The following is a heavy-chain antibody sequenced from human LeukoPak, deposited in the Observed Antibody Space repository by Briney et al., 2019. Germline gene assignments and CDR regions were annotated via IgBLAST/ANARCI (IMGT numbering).Heavy chain of an antibody. CDR1: GFTFSSYW. CDR3: AKDPANSGYDFRFFQH. D-gene: IGHD5-12*01. Sequence: GGPLRLSCAASGFTFSSYWMHWVRQAPGKGLVCVSRINSDGIGTTYADSVKGRFTVSRDNSKNTVYLQINTLRTEDTAVYYCAKDPANSGYDFRFFQHWGQGTLVTVSS. V-gene: IGHV3-74*01. J-gene: IGHJ1*01. CDR2: INSDGIGT.